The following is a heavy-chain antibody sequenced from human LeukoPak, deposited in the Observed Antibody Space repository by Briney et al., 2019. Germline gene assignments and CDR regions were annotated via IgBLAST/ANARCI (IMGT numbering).Heavy chain of an antibody. CDR1: GFTFSNYA. Sequence: PGGSLRLSCATSGFTFSNYAMSWVRQAPGKGLEWVSIISDSAVGTYYTDSVKGRFTISRDNSKNTLYLQMNSLRAEDTAVYYCARDERGVGATFDYWGQGTLVTVSS. D-gene: IGHD1-26*01. J-gene: IGHJ4*02. CDR2: ISDSAVGT. V-gene: IGHV3-23*01. CDR3: ARDERGVGATFDY.